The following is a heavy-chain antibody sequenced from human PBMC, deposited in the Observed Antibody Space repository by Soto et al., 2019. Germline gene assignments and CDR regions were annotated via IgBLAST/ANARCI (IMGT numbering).Heavy chain of an antibody. CDR1: GYTFTGYY. CDR3: ARPYCSSTSCYVGNAFDI. Sequence: ASVKVSCKASGYTFTGYYMHWVRQAPGQGLERMGWINPNSGGTNYAQKFQGWVTMTRDTSISTAYMELSRLRSDDTAVYYCARPYCSSTSCYVGNAFDIWGQGTMVTVSS. J-gene: IGHJ3*02. D-gene: IGHD2-2*01. CDR2: INPNSGGT. V-gene: IGHV1-2*04.